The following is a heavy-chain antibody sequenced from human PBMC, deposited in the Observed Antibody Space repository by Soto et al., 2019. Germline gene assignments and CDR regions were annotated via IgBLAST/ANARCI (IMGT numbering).Heavy chain of an antibody. CDR3: ARVPPLFSIAAAGGWFDP. Sequence: SETLSLTCTVSGGSISSYYWSWIRQPPGKGLEWIGYIYYSGSTNYNPSLKSRVTISVDTSKNQFSLKLSSVTAADTAVYYCARVPPLFSIAAAGGWFDPWGQGTLVTVSS. V-gene: IGHV4-59*01. D-gene: IGHD6-13*01. J-gene: IGHJ5*02. CDR1: GGSISSYY. CDR2: IYYSGST.